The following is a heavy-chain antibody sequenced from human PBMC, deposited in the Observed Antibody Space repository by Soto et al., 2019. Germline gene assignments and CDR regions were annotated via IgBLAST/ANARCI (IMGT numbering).Heavy chain of an antibody. CDR1: GFSISGYA. CDR3: ARDLSRGSNCYYDMDV. CDR2: ISSSSSAI. V-gene: IGHV3-48*01. Sequence: EVQLVESGGGLVPPGGSLRLSCSASGFSISGYALNWVRQAPGKGPEWVSYISSSSSAIDYAGSVKGRFSISRDTGKNSLYLQMNSLRAGDTVVYYCARDLSRGSNCYYDMDVWGKGTTVTVSS. D-gene: IGHD3-22*01. J-gene: IGHJ6*03.